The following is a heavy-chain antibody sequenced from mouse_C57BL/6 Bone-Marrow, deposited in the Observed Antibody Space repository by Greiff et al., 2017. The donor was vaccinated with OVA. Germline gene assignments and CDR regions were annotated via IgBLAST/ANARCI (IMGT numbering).Heavy chain of an antibody. D-gene: IGHD2-4*01. J-gene: IGHJ1*03. CDR1: GFTFSSYA. CDR2: ISDGGSYT. V-gene: IGHV5-4*01. CDR3: ARVYYDYDVWYFDV. Sequence: EVQVVESGGGLVKPGGSLKLSCAASGFTFSSYAMSWVRQTPEKRLEWVATISDGGSYTYYPDNVKGRFTISRDNAKNNLYLQMSHLKSEDTAMYYCARVYYDYDVWYFDVWGTGTTVTVSS.